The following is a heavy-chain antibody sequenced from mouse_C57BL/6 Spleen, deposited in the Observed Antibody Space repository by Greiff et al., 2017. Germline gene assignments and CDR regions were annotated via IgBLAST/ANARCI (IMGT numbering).Heavy chain of an antibody. V-gene: IGHV1-82*01. J-gene: IGHJ1*03. CDR1: GYAFSSSW. CDR2: IYPGDGDT. CDR3: ARDIYYGNYWYFDV. D-gene: IGHD2-1*01. Sequence: QVQLKQSGPELVKPGASVEISCKASGYAFSSSWMNWVKQRPGKGLEWIGRIYPGDGDTNYNGKFKGKATLTADKSSSTAYMQLSSLTSEDSAVYFCARDIYYGNYWYFDVWGTGTTVTVSS.